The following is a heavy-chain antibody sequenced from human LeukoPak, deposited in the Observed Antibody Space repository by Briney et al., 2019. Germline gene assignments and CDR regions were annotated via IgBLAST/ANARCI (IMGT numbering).Heavy chain of an antibody. CDR2: ISGSGGST. CDR3: AAPRDYGDYGGLGMDV. D-gene: IGHD4-17*01. CDR1: GFTFSSYA. J-gene: IGHJ6*02. Sequence: GSLRLSCAASGFTFSSYAMSWVRQAPGKGLEWVSAISGSGGSTYYADSVKGRFTICRDNSKNTLYLQMNSLRAEDTAVYYCAAPRDYGDYGGLGMDVWGQGTTVTVSS. V-gene: IGHV3-23*01.